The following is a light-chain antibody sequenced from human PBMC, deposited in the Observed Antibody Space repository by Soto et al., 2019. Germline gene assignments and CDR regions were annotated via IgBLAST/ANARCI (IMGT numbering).Light chain of an antibody. Sequence: SYELTQPPSVSVAPGQTARITCEGNNIGSKSVHWYQQKPGQAPVLVVYDDSDRPSGIPERFSGSNSGNTATLTISRVEAGDEADYYCQVWDSSSDLPNWVFGGGTKLTVL. CDR1: NIGSKS. V-gene: IGLV3-21*02. CDR2: DDS. J-gene: IGLJ3*02. CDR3: QVWDSSSDLPNWV.